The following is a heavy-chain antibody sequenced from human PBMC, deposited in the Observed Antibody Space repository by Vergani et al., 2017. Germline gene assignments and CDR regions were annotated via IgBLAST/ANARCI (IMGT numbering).Heavy chain of an antibody. J-gene: IGHJ2*01. CDR3: ARDQGRCSTSCSPRWYFDL. CDR2: IYYSGST. V-gene: IGHV4-59*01. Sequence: QVQLQESGPGLVKPSETLSLTCTVSGGSISSYYWSWIRHPPGKGLEWIGYIYYSGSTNSNPSLKSRVTISVDTSKNQFSLKLSSVTAADTAVYYCARDQGRCSTSCSPRWYFDLWGRGTLVTVSS. CDR1: GGSISSYY. D-gene: IGHD2-2*01.